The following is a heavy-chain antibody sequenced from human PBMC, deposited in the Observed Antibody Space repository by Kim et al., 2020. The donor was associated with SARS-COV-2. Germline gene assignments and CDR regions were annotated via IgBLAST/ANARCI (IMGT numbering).Heavy chain of an antibody. CDR3: ARDWGLTSAGQHQPSKY. CDR1: GYTFTNYA. CDR2: IDAGNGYT. V-gene: IGHV1-3*01. Sequence: ASVKVSCKASGYTFTNYAIHWVRQAPGQRPEWMGWIDAGNGYTTYSQTVQGRVTITRDTSATTAYLELSSLTSEDTAVYYCARDWGLTSAGQHQPSKYWGQGTLVTVSS. J-gene: IGHJ4*02. D-gene: IGHD6-13*01.